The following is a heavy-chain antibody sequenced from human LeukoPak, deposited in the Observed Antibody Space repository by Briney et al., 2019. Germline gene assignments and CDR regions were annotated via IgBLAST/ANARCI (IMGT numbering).Heavy chain of an antibody. D-gene: IGHD3-3*01. Sequence: ATVKISCKASGYTFTDYYMHWVQQAPGKGLEWMGRVDPEDGVTIYAEKFQGRVTITADTSTDTAYMELSSLRSEDTAVYYCATLPGVFGVVIVDYWGQGTLVTVSS. J-gene: IGHJ4*02. CDR2: VDPEDGVT. CDR1: GYTFTDYY. V-gene: IGHV1-69-2*01. CDR3: ATLPGVFGVVIVDY.